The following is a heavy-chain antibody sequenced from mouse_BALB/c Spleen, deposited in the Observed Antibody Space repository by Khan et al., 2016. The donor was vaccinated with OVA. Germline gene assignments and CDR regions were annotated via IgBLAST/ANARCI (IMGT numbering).Heavy chain of an antibody. CDR2: INYSGNT. J-gene: IGHJ3*01. CDR3: ARKDYYDYDPFPY. Sequence: EVELVESGPGLVKPSQSLSLTCTVTGYSITSEYAWNWIRQFPGNKLEWMGYINYSGNTRFNPSLKSRTSITRDTSKTQLFLQLNSVTTEDTATYYCARKDYYDYDPFPYWGQGTLVTVSA. D-gene: IGHD2-4*01. V-gene: IGHV3-2*02. CDR1: GYSITSEYA.